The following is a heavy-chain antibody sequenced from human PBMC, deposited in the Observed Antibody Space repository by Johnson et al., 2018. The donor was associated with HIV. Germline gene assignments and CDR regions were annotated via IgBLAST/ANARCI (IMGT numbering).Heavy chain of an antibody. Sequence: QVQLVESGGGVVRPGGSLRLSCAASGFPFSEYYMSWIRQGPGRGLEWVSYISSSGSTIYYADSVKGRFTISRDNAKNSLYLQMNSLRAEDTAGYYCASPVDAFDIWGQGTMVTVSS. CDR3: ASPVDAFDI. J-gene: IGHJ3*02. CDR1: GFPFSEYY. CDR2: ISSSGSTI. D-gene: IGHD4-17*01. V-gene: IGHV3-11*04.